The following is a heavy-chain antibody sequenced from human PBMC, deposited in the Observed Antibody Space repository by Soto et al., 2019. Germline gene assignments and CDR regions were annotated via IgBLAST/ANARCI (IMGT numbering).Heavy chain of an antibody. CDR1: GFTFSSYA. CDR3: ARDLGYCSSTSCPYSGSYRDY. Sequence: ESGGGVVQPGRSLRLSCAASGFTFSSYAMHWVRQAPGKGLEWVAVISYDGSNKYYADSVKGRFTISRDNSKNTLYLQMNSLRAEDTAVYYCARDLGYCSSTSCPYSGSYRDYWGQGTLVTVSS. J-gene: IGHJ4*02. V-gene: IGHV3-30-3*01. D-gene: IGHD2-2*01. CDR2: ISYDGSNK.